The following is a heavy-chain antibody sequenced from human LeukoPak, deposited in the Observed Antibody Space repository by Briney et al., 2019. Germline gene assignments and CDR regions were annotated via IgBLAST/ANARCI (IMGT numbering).Heavy chain of an antibody. CDR2: ISGSGGST. V-gene: IGHV3-23*01. D-gene: IGHD6-19*01. J-gene: IGHJ4*02. CDR3: AKSITGYSSGGFDY. Sequence: GGSLRLSCAASRFTFNSYAMSWVRQAPGKGLEWVSAISGSGGSTYYAASVKGQFTISRDNSKNTLYLQMNSLRAEDTAVYYCAKSITGYSSGGFDYWGQGTLVTVSA. CDR1: RFTFNSYA.